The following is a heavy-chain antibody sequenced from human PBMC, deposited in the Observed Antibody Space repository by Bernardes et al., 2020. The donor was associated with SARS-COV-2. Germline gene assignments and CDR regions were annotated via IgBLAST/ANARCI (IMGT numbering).Heavy chain of an antibody. J-gene: IGHJ3*01. V-gene: IGHV3-64*01. CDR1: GFIFSDSV. Sequence: GWSLRLSCVASGFIFSDSVMHWVRQAPGKGLECVSATDSFGVSRDYANSVKGRFTISRDNSKNTLYLQVGSLRAEDTAVYYCARQSLSGSGRAFDVWGQGTMVTVSS. CDR3: ARQSLSGSGRAFDV. CDR2: TDSFGVSR. D-gene: IGHD3-10*01.